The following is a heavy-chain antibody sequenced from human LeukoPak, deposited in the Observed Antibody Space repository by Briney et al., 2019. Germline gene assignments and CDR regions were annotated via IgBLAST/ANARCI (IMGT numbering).Heavy chain of an antibody. J-gene: IGHJ4*02. CDR1: GFTFNTYS. CDR3: ARAPYGGNFFDY. CDR2: ISSSTTYM. D-gene: IGHD4-23*01. Sequence: PGGSLRLSCAASGFTFNTYSMNWVRQAPGKGLEWVSSISSSTTYMYYADSLKGRFTISRNNAKDSLYLQMNSLRAEDTAVYYCARAPYGGNFFDYWGQGTLVNVSS. V-gene: IGHV3-21*01.